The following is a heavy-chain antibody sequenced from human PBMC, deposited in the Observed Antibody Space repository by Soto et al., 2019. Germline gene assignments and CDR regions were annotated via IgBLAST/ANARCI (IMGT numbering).Heavy chain of an antibody. J-gene: IGHJ6*02. CDR3: ARDRIAAAAPHYYGMDV. V-gene: IGHV1-18*01. CDR1: GYTFTSYG. D-gene: IGHD6-13*01. Sequence: QVQLVQSGAEVKKPGASVKVSCKASGYTFTSYGISWVRQAPGQGLEWMGWISAYNGNTNYAQKLQGRVTMTTDTCTSTAYMELRSLRSDDTAVYYCARDRIAAAAPHYYGMDVWGQGTTVTVSS. CDR2: ISAYNGNT.